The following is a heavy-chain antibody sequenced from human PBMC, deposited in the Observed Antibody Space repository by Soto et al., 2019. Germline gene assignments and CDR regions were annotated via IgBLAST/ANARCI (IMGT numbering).Heavy chain of an antibody. J-gene: IGHJ6*02. D-gene: IGHD2-2*01. Sequence: QVQLVQSGAEVKKPGSSVKVSCKASGGTFSSYAITWVRQAPGQGLEWMGVIIPIFGTANYAQKFQGRVTITADESTSTAYMELSSLRSEDTAVYYCARGVVPAPTYYYYYGMDVWGQGTTVTVSS. V-gene: IGHV1-69*01. CDR3: ARGVVPAPTYYYYYGMDV. CDR1: GGTFSSYA. CDR2: IIPIFGTA.